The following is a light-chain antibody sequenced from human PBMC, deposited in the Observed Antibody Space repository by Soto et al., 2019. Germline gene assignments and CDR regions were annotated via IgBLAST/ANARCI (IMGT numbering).Light chain of an antibody. CDR1: SSDVGGYNY. J-gene: IGLJ2*01. V-gene: IGLV2-23*02. CDR2: DVS. CDR3: CSYAGSSTLV. Sequence: QSVLTQPASVSGSPGQSITISCTGTSSDVGGYNYVSWYQQHPGKAPKLMIYDVSNRPSGVSNRFSGSKSGKTASLTISGLQAEDEADYYCCSYAGSSTLVFGGGTQLTVL.